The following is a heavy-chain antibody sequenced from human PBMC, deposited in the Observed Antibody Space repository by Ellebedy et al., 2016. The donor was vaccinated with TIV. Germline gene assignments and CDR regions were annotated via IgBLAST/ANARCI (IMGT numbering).Heavy chain of an antibody. CDR3: AKEAYDILTGSQMYGMDV. D-gene: IGHD3-9*01. V-gene: IGHV3-30*18. CDR1: GLTFSSYG. CDR2: ISYDGTNK. Sequence: GESLKISCAASGLTFSSYGMHWVRQAPGKGLEWLAFISYDGTNKYYADSVNGRFTISRDDSKNTLYLQMNSLGAEDTAVYYCAKEAYDILTGSQMYGMDVWGQGTTATVSS. J-gene: IGHJ6*02.